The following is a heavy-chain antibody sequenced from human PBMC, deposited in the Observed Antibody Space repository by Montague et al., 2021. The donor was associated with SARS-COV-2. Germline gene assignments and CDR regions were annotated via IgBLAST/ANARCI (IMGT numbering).Heavy chain of an antibody. Sequence: SLRLSCAASGFTFSDNYMSWIRQAPGKGLEWVPYISSSSRDIKYADSVKGRFTISRDNVESSLYLQMNSLRGEDAAVYYCARERRVVATGSHYGMDVWGPGTTVIVSS. CDR2: ISSSSRDI. D-gene: IGHD5-12*01. J-gene: IGHJ6*02. CDR3: ARERRVVATGSHYGMDV. CDR1: GFTFSDNY. V-gene: IGHV3-11*05.